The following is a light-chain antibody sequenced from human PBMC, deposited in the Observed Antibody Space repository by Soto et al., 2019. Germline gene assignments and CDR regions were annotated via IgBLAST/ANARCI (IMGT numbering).Light chain of an antibody. CDR3: QQYKSYPYT. Sequence: DIQMTQSPSTLSASVGDRVTMTCRASQSISSWLAWYQQKPEKAPKLLIFEASTLESGVPSRFSGSGSGTEFTLTISSLQPDDFATYYCQQYKSYPYTFGQGTKLEIK. CDR1: QSISSW. V-gene: IGKV1-5*03. CDR2: EAS. J-gene: IGKJ2*01.